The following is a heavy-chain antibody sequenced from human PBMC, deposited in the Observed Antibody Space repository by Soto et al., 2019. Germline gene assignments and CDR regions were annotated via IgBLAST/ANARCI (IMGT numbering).Heavy chain of an antibody. CDR2: IYYSGST. CDR3: ARFHRSVFVRSFYYYRDLFDI. D-gene: IGHD3-22*01. CDR1: GGSISSGGYY. Sequence: SETLSLTCTVSGGSISSGGYYWSWIRHHPGKGLEWIGYIYYSGSTYYNPSLKSRVTISVDTSKNQFSLKLSSVTAADTAVYNCARFHRSVFVRSFYYYRDLFDIWEQGT. V-gene: IGHV4-31*03. J-gene: IGHJ3*02.